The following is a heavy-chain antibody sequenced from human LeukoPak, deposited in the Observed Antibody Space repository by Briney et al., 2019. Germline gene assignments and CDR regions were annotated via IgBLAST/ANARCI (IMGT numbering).Heavy chain of an antibody. CDR2: IYHSGST. CDR1: GGSISSGGYY. CDR3: ARGEQVAYCGGDCYTPFDY. Sequence: SETLSLTCTVSGGSISSGGYYWSWIRQPPGKGLEWIGYIYHSGSTYYNPSLKSRVTISVDRSKNQFSLKLSSVTAADTAVYYCARGEQVAYCGGDCYTPFDYWGQGTLVTVSS. D-gene: IGHD2-21*01. J-gene: IGHJ4*02. V-gene: IGHV4-30-2*01.